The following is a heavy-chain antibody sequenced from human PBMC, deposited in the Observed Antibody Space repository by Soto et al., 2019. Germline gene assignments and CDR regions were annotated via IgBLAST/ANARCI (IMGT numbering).Heavy chain of an antibody. CDR2: INPSGGST. V-gene: IGHV1-46*01. Sequence: QVQLVQSGAEVKKPGASVKVSCKASGYTFTSYYMHWVRQAPGQGLEWMGIINPSGGSTSYAQKFQGRVTMTRDTSTSTVYRERSSLRSEDTAVYYCARDLAPTGTPYNWFDPWGQGTLVTVSS. CDR1: GYTFTSYY. D-gene: IGHD1-1*01. CDR3: ARDLAPTGTPYNWFDP. J-gene: IGHJ5*02.